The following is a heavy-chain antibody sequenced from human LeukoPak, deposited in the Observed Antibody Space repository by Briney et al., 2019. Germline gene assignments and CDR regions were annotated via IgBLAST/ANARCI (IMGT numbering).Heavy chain of an antibody. J-gene: IGHJ4*02. V-gene: IGHV4-34*01. CDR2: INHSGST. CDR1: GGSFSGYY. Sequence: SETLSLTCAVYGGSFSGYYWSWIRQPPGKGLEWIGEINHSGSTNYNPSLKSRVTISVDTSKNQFSLKLSSVTAADTATYFCSRESGPFCPFGYWGQGTLVTVSS. D-gene: IGHD1-26*01. CDR3: SRESGPFCPFGY.